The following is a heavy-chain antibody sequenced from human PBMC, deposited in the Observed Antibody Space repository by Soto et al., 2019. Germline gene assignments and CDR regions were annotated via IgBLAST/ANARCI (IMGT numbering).Heavy chain of an antibody. CDR2: IIPILGIA. V-gene: IGHV1-69*02. CDR3: ARIPFVVGAFAI. CDR1: GGTFSSYT. D-gene: IGHD2-15*01. Sequence: QVQLVQSGAEVKKPGSSVKVSCKASGGTFSSYTISWVRQAPGQGLEWMGRIIPILGIANYAQKFQGRVTITADKSTSTAYMELSSLRSEDTAVYYCARIPFVVGAFAIWGQGTMVTVSS. J-gene: IGHJ3*02.